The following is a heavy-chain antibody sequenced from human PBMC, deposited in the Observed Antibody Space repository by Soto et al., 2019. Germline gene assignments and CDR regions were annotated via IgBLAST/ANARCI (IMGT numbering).Heavy chain of an antibody. CDR3: AKDRFSYGPKPYYFDY. J-gene: IGHJ4*02. Sequence: GGSLRLSCAASGFAFTNYAMSWVRQAPGKGLEWVSAISGSVGSSYYADSVKGRFTISRDNSKSTLYLQVSSLRAEDTAVYYCAKDRFSYGPKPYYFDYWGQGTLVTVSS. CDR2: ISGSVGSS. V-gene: IGHV3-23*01. CDR1: GFAFTNYA. D-gene: IGHD5-18*01.